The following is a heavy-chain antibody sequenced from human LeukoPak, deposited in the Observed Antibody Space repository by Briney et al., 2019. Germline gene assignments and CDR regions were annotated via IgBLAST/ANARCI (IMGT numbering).Heavy chain of an antibody. V-gene: IGHV3-7*01. CDR2: IKQDGREK. CDR3: ARDIVGASDY. Sequence: GGSLRLSCAASGFTFSSYWMSWVRQAPGKGLEWVANIKQDGREKYYVDSVKGQFTISRDNAKNSLYLQMNSPRAEDTAVYYCARDIVGASDYWGQGTLVTVSS. CDR1: GFTFSSYW. J-gene: IGHJ4*02. D-gene: IGHD1-26*01.